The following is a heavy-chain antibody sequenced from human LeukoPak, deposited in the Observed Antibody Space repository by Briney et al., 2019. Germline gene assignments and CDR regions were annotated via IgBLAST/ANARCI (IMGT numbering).Heavy chain of an antibody. CDR2: LYYSGST. J-gene: IGHJ4*02. Sequence: SETLSLTCTVSGGSIRSSNYYWGWIRQPPGKGLEWIGTLYYSGSTYYNPSLKSRVTISVDTSKNQFSLKLTSMTAADTAVYYCARGILGSSWYGVGFFDYWGQGTLVTVSS. CDR1: GGSIRSSNYY. CDR3: ARGILGSSWYGVGFFDY. D-gene: IGHD6-13*01. V-gene: IGHV4-39*07.